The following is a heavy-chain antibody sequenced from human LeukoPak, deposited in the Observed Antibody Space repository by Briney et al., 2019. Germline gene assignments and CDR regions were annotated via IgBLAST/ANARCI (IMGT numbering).Heavy chain of an antibody. J-gene: IGHJ5*02. CDR3: APVVAATPTAEA. V-gene: IGHV1-69*04. CDR2: IIPILGIA. D-gene: IGHD2-15*01. Sequence: ASVKVSCKASGGTFSSYAISWVRQAPGQGLEWMGRIIPILGIANYAQKFQGRVTITADKSTSTAYMELSSLRSEDTAVYYCAPVVAATPTAEAWGQGTLVTVSS. CDR1: GGTFSSYA.